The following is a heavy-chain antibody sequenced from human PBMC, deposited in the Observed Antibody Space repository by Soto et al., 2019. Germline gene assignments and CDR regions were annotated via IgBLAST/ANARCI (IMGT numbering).Heavy chain of an antibody. CDR1: GFTFDDNA. J-gene: IGHJ4*02. Sequence: PGGSLRLSCAVSGFTFDDNAMHWVRQAPEKGLEWVSGINWKSDIGYADSVKGRFTISGDKAENSLYLQMNSLRAEDTAVYYCARGSPLVTAMDFDYWGQGTLVNVSS. CDR2: INWKSDI. V-gene: IGHV3-9*01. CDR3: ARGSPLVTAMDFDY. D-gene: IGHD2-21*02.